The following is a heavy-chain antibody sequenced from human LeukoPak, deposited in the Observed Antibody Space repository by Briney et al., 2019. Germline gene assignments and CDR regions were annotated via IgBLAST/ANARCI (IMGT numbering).Heavy chain of an antibody. Sequence: PGGSLRLSCAASGFTFRSHEMNWVRQAPGKGLEWVSYISSTNTIYYADSVKGRFTISRDNAKNSLYLQMNSLRAEDTAVYYCARGEFDFLGPFEDWGQGILVTVSS. CDR3: ARGEFDFLGPFED. V-gene: IGHV3-48*03. CDR1: GFTFRSHE. J-gene: IGHJ4*02. CDR2: ISSTNTI. D-gene: IGHD3-3*01.